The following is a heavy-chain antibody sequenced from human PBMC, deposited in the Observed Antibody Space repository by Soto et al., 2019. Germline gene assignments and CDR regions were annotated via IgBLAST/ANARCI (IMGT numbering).Heavy chain of an antibody. Sequence: SQTLSLTCAISGDSVSSSSIAWNWIRQSPSRGLEWLGRTYYRSKWYTEYAPSVQSRITVNLDTSKNHFSLQLNSVTLEDTAVYFCARGKNSAFDYWGQGVLVTVSS. CDR2: TYYRSKWYT. V-gene: IGHV6-1*01. J-gene: IGHJ4*02. CDR1: GDSVSSSSIA. D-gene: IGHD5-18*01. CDR3: ARGKNSAFDY.